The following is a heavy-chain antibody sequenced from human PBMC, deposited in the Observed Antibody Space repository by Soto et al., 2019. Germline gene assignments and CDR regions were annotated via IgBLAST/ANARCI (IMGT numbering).Heavy chain of an antibody. D-gene: IGHD1-20*01. Sequence: GGSLRLSCAASGFTFSSYWMHWFRQAPGKGLVWVSRINSDGSSTSYADSVKGRFTISRDNAKNTLYLQMNSLRAEDTAVYYCARGGARVTGPYYYYYGMDVWGQGTTVTVSS. J-gene: IGHJ6*02. CDR2: INSDGSST. CDR3: ARGGARVTGPYYYYYGMDV. V-gene: IGHV3-74*01. CDR1: GFTFSSYW.